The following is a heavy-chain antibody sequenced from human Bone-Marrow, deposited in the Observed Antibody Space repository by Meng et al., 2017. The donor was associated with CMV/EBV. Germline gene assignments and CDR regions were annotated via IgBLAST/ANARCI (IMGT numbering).Heavy chain of an antibody. D-gene: IGHD2-2*01. V-gene: IGHV3-74*01. CDR3: ARLRMVVPAATSPRYYYYGMDV. J-gene: IGHJ6*02. Sequence: GESLKISCAASGFTFSSYWMHWVRQAPGKGLVWVSRINSDGSSTSYADSVKGRFTISRDNAKNSLYLQMNSLRAEDTAVYYCARLRMVVPAATSPRYYYYGMDVWGQGTTVTVSS. CDR1: GFTFSSYW. CDR2: INSDGSST.